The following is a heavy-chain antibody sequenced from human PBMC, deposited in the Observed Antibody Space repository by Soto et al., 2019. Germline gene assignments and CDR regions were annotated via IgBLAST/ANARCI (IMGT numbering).Heavy chain of an antibody. V-gene: IGHV4-31*03. CDR3: ARYLRYDFWSGYYSAVRDYYYYGMDV. J-gene: IGHJ6*02. CDR2: IYYSGST. CDR1: GGSISSGGYY. D-gene: IGHD3-3*01. Sequence: SETLSLTCTVPGGSISSGGYYWSWIRQHPGKGLEWIGYIYYSGSTYYNPSLKSRVTISVDTSKNQFSLKLSSVTAADTAVYYCARYLRYDFWSGYYSAVRDYYYYGMDVWGQGTTVTVSS.